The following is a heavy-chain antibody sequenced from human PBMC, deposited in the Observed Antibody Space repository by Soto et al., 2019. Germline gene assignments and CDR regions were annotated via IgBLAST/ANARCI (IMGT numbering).Heavy chain of an antibody. Sequence: EVQLLESGGALVQPGGSLRLSCAASGFAFGNYPMGWVRQAPGKGLEWVTHISNSGDRTFYPESVKGRFTISRDNSRNTLYLQMNSLGVEDRAVYHCAKDEGRCGDYTPWGQGTVVTVSS. V-gene: IGHV3-23*01. D-gene: IGHD4-4*01. CDR2: ISNSGDRT. CDR1: GFAFGNYP. J-gene: IGHJ5*02. CDR3: AKDEGRCGDYTP.